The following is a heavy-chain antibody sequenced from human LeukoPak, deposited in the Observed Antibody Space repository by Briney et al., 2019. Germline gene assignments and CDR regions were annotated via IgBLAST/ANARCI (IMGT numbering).Heavy chain of an antibody. D-gene: IGHD3-3*01. Sequence: PGESLRISCKGSGYRFTHSWIGWVRQMPGKGLEWMGIIYPGDSDTRYSPSFQGQVTISADKSISTAYLQWSSLKASDTAMYYCARGSFYGDFGVVIIWGQGTLVTVSS. CDR2: IYPGDSDT. CDR3: ARGSFYGDFGVVII. J-gene: IGHJ4*02. CDR1: GYRFTHSW. V-gene: IGHV5-51*01.